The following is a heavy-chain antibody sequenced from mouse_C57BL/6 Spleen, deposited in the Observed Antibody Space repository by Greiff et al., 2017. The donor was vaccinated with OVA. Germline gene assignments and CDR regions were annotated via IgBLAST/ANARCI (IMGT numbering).Heavy chain of an antibody. CDR2: IDPETGGT. D-gene: IGHD1-1*01. Sequence: VKLMESGAELVRPGASVTLSCKASGYTFTDYEMHWVKQTPVHGLEWIGAIDPETGGTAYNQKFKGKAILTADKSSSTAYMELRSLTSEDSAVYYCTRGPYYGSSYWYFDVWGTGTTVTVSS. V-gene: IGHV1-15*01. CDR1: GYTFTDYE. J-gene: IGHJ1*03. CDR3: TRGPYYGSSYWYFDV.